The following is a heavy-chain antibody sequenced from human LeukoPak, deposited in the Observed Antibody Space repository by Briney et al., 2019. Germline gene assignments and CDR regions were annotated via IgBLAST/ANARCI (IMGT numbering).Heavy chain of an antibody. V-gene: IGHV3-15*01. CDR3: TTDKRGMAAPGLGY. D-gene: IGHD2-8*01. CDR2: IKSKTDGGTT. J-gene: IGHJ4*02. Sequence: GGSLRLSCAASGFIFSNAWMSWVRQAPGKGLEWVGRIKSKTDGGTTDYAAPVKGRVTISRDDSKNTLYLEMNSLKIEDTGVYYCTTDKRGMAAPGLGYWGQGTLVTVSS. CDR1: GFIFSNAW.